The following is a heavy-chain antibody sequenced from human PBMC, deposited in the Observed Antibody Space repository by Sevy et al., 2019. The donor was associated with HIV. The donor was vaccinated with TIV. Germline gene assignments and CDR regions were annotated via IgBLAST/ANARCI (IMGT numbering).Heavy chain of an antibody. D-gene: IGHD2-8*01. V-gene: IGHV3-23*01. CDR3: AREGCTRPHDY. J-gene: IGHJ4*02. Sequence: GESLKISCAVSGFNFNIYSMSWVRQAPGKGLEWVSTLSFGCGKINYADSVKGRFIISRTDSKNTRYLQMKSLEAEDTAVYFCAREGCTRPHDYWGQGTLVTVSS. CDR1: GFNFNIYS. CDR2: LSFGCGKI.